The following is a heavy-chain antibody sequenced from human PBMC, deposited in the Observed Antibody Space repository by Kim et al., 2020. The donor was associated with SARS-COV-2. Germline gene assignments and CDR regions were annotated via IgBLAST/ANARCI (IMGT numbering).Heavy chain of an antibody. CDR2: IRKSGTPI. CDR3: AKGSGDTGYFFDH. D-gene: IGHD6-19*01. J-gene: IGHJ4*02. CDR1: GFTLSDYA. V-gene: IGHV3-23*01. Sequence: GGSLRLSCVASGFTLSDYAMSWVRQAPGKGLEWVSAIRKSGTPIYYADSVKGRFTVSRDNSKNTLYLEMSSLRAEETAVYHCAKGSGDTGYFFDHWGQGTLVTVSS.